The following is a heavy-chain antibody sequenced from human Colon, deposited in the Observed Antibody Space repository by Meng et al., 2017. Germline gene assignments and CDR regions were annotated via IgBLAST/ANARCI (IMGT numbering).Heavy chain of an antibody. J-gene: IGHJ3*02. Sequence: ASVKVSCKASGYTFTSYYMHWVRQAPGQGLEWMGIINPSGGSTSYAQKFQGRVTMTRDTSTSTVYMELSSLRSEDTAVYYCARGYGSGWYLNDALDIWGQGTMVTVSS. V-gene: IGHV1-46*01. CDR1: GYTFTSYY. CDR2: INPSGGST. D-gene: IGHD6-19*01. CDR3: ARGYGSGWYLNDALDI.